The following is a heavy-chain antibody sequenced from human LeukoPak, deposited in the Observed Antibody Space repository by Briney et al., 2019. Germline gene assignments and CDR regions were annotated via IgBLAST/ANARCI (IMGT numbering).Heavy chain of an antibody. J-gene: IGHJ3*02. CDR2: ISSNGGST. D-gene: IGHD1-26*01. CDR1: GFTFSRHA. Sequence: GGSLRLSCSASGFTFSRHAMHWVRQAPGKGLEYVSAISSNGGSTYYANSVKGRFTISRDNSKNTLYLQMGSLRAEDMAVYYCARDLFEGATGKAFDIWGQGTMVTVSS. CDR3: ARDLFEGATGKAFDI. V-gene: IGHV3-64*01.